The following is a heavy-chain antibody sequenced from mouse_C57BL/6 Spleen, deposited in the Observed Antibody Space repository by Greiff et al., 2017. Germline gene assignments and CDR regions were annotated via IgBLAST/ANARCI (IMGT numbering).Heavy chain of an antibody. J-gene: IGHJ3*01. CDR3: ARNYYGSSYPAWFAY. V-gene: IGHV1-69*01. Sequence: VQLQQPGAELVMPGASVKLSCKASGYTFTSYWMHWVRQRPGQGLEWVGEIGPADSYTNSNQRFKGKSTLTVDKSSSTAYLQLSSLTSEDAAVYCWARNYYGSSYPAWFAYWGQGTLVTVSA. D-gene: IGHD1-1*01. CDR1: GYTFTSYW. CDR2: IGPADSYT.